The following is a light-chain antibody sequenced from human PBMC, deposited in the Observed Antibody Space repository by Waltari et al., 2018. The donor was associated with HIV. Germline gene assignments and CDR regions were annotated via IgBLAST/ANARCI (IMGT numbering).Light chain of an antibody. V-gene: IGKV4-1*01. CDR1: QSVLYSSSSKNY. J-gene: IGKJ3*01. CDR3: QQYYSLPFT. Sequence: DIVSTKSPDSLVVSLGERATINCKSSQSVLYSSSSKNYLAWYQQKPGQSHKLLIYWASTRESGVPDRFSGGGSGTDFTLTISSLQAEDVEVYYCQQYYSLPFTFGPGTKVDIK. CDR2: WAS.